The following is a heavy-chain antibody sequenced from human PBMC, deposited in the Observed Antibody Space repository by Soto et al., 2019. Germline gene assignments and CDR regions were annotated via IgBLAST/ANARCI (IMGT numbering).Heavy chain of an antibody. CDR2: ISYDGSNK. V-gene: IGHV3-30-3*01. CDR1: GFTFSSYA. Sequence: PGGSLRLSCAASGFTFSSYAMHWVRQAPGKGLEWVAVISYDGSNKYYADSVKGRFTISRDNSKNTLYLQMNSLRAEDTAVYYCARGVPSPDTVTTVWGAFDIWGQGTMVTVSS. J-gene: IGHJ3*02. D-gene: IGHD4-17*01. CDR3: ARGVPSPDTVTTVWGAFDI.